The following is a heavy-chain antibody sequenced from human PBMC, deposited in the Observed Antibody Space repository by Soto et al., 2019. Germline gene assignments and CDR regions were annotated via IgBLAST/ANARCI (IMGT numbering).Heavy chain of an antibody. CDR3: ARGDEMRAVTIFVY. V-gene: IGHV1-69*01. Sequence: QVQLEQSGPEVKRPGTSVKVSCKASGGAFGRYSVSWVRQAPGQGLEWIGGVIPVLNTSNYSLKFQGRVASFADLSTRTVFIELRSLRSEDTALYYCARGDEMRAVTIFVYWGQGTLVTVSS. J-gene: IGHJ4*02. CDR1: GGAFGRYS. D-gene: IGHD3-3*02. CDR2: VIPVLNTS.